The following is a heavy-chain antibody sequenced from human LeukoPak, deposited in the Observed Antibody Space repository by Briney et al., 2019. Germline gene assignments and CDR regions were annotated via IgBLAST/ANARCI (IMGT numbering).Heavy chain of an antibody. CDR3: ARDPNYYGSGTCDY. CDR2: ISYDGSNK. D-gene: IGHD3-10*01. Sequence: GGSLRLSCAASGFTFSSYAMHWVRQAPGKGLEWVAVISYDGSNKYYADSVKGRFTISRDNSKNTLYLQMNSLRAEDTAVYYCARDPNYYGSGTCDYWGQGTLVTVSS. J-gene: IGHJ4*02. CDR1: GFTFSSYA. V-gene: IGHV3-30-3*01.